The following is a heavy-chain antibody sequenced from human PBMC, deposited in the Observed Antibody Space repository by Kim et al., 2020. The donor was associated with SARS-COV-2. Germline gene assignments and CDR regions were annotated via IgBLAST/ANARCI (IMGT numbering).Heavy chain of an antibody. J-gene: IGHJ4*02. CDR2: INHSGST. Sequence: SETLSLTCAVYGGSFSGYYWSWIRQPPGKGLEWIGEINHSGSTNYNPSLKSRVTISVDTSKNQFSLKLSSVTAADTAVYYCARGSYHRIITMIVVVPKAPYAYYFDYWGQGTLVTVSS. V-gene: IGHV4-34*01. CDR3: ARGSYHRIITMIVVVPKAPYAYYFDY. CDR1: GGSFSGYY. D-gene: IGHD3-22*01.